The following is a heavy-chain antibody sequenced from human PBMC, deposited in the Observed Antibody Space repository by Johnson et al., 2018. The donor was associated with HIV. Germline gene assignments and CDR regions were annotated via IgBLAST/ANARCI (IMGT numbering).Heavy chain of an antibody. CDR2: IGTAGDT. J-gene: IGHJ3*02. CDR1: GFTFSDYY. D-gene: IGHD4-11*01. V-gene: IGHV3-66*02. Sequence: VQLVESGGGLVKPGGSLRLSCAASGFTFSDYYMSWIRQAPGKGLEWVSAIGTAGDTYYADSVKGRFTISRDNSKNTLYLQMNSLRAEDTAVYYCAREGNYAAFDIWGQGTMVTVSS. CDR3: AREGNYAAFDI.